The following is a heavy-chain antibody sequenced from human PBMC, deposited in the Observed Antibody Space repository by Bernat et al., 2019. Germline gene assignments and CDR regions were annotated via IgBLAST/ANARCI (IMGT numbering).Heavy chain of an antibody. Sequence: QLQLQESGPGLVKPSETLSLTCTVSGGSISSSSYYWGWIRQPPGKGLEWIGCIYYSGSTYYNPSLKSRVTISVDTSKNQFSLKLSSVTAADTAVYYCAGHVVGEQVVDSGFVNWFDPWGQGTLVTVSS. CDR3: AGHVVGEQVVDSGFVNWFDP. D-gene: IGHD3-10*01. CDR2: IYYSGST. V-gene: IGHV4-39*01. CDR1: GGSISSSSYY. J-gene: IGHJ5*02.